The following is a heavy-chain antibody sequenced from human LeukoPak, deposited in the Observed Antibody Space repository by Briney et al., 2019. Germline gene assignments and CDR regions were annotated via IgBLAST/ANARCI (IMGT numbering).Heavy chain of an antibody. CDR1: GFTFSRNW. D-gene: IGHD3-10*01. V-gene: IGHV3-74*01. Sequence: GGSLRLSCAASGFTFSRNWMHWVRQAPGKGLVWVSRINSDGSITNYADSVKGRFTISRDNAKNSLYLQMNSLRAEDTAVYYCARGDGSGNSEDTFDIWGQGTMVTVSS. J-gene: IGHJ3*02. CDR2: INSDGSIT. CDR3: ARGDGSGNSEDTFDI.